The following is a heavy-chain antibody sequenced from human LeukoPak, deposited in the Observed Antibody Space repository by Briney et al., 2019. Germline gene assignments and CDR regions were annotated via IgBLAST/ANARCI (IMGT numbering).Heavy chain of an antibody. CDR1: GVSVSSGSYY. D-gene: IGHD5-24*01. V-gene: IGHV4-61*01. CDR2: IYYSGST. CDR3: ARATGDGYNSNDAFDI. Sequence: SETLSLTCTVSGVSVSSGSYYWSWIRQPPGKGLEWIGYIYYSGSTNYNPSLKSRVTISVDTSKNQFSLKLSSVTAADTAVYYCARATGDGYNSNDAFDIWGQGTMVTVSS. J-gene: IGHJ3*02.